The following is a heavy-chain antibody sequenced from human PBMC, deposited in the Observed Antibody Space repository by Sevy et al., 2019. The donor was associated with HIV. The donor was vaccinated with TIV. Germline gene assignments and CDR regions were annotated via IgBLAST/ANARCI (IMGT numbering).Heavy chain of an antibody. D-gene: IGHD3-3*01. CDR3: AKGSDLTYDFWSAGALNDY. J-gene: IGHJ4*02. CDR1: GFTFSTYA. V-gene: IGHV3-23*01. CDR2: ISGSGGSA. Sequence: GGSLRLSCAASGFTFSTYAMSWVRQAPGKGLEWVSGISGSGGSAYYADSVKGRFTISRDNSKNTLYLQMNSLRAEDTAVYYCAKGSDLTYDFWSAGALNDYWGQGTLVTVSS.